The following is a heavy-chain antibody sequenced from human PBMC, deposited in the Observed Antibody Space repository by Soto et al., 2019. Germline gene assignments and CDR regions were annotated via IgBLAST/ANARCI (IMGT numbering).Heavy chain of an antibody. V-gene: IGHV3-33*01. CDR2: IWYDGSNK. CDR1: GFTFSSYG. J-gene: IGHJ4*02. CDR3: ARESSSWFIDY. Sequence: ESGGGVVQPGRSLRLSCAASGFTFSSYGLHWVRQAPGKGLEWVAVIWYDGSNKYYADSVKGRFTISRDNSKNTLYLQMNSLRAEDTAVYYCARESSSWFIDYWGQGTLVTVSS. D-gene: IGHD6-13*01.